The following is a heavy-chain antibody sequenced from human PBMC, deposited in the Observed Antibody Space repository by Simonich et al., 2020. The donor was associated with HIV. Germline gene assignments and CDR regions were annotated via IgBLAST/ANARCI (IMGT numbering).Heavy chain of an antibody. D-gene: IGHD6-6*01. J-gene: IGHJ4*02. V-gene: IGHV3-9*03. CDR1: GFTFDDYA. Sequence: EVQLVESGGGLVQPGRSLRLSCAASGFTFDDYAMHWVRQAPGKGLEWVSGISWNSGSIGYADSVKGRFTISRDNAKNSLYLQMNSLRAEDMALYYCAKDRYSSSSGSFDYWCQGTLVTVSS. CDR2: ISWNSGSI. CDR3: AKDRYSSSSGSFDY.